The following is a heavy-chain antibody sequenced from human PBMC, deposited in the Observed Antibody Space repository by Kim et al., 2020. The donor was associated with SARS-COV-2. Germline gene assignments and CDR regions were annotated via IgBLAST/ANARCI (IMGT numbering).Heavy chain of an antibody. D-gene: IGHD1-26*01. CDR3: ARSSGSYGYDAFDI. J-gene: IGHJ3*02. CDR2: ISSSSSYI. CDR1: GFTFSSYS. Sequence: GGSLRLSCAASGFTFSSYSMNWVRQAPGKGLEWVSSISSSSSYIYYADSVKGRFTISRDNAKNSLYLQMNSLRAEDTAVYYCARSSGSYGYDAFDIWGQGTMVTVSS. V-gene: IGHV3-21*01.